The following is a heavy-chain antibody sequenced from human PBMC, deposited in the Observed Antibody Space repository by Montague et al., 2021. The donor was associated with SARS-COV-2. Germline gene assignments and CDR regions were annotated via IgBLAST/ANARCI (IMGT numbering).Heavy chain of an antibody. Sequence: SETLSLTCAVYGGSFSGYYWSWIRQPPGKGLEWIGEISHSGSTNYNPSLKSRVTISIDTSKNQFSLKLSSVTAADTAVYYCARLAYRLLFIASCYGMDVWGQGTTVTVSS. CDR1: GGSFSGYY. V-gene: IGHV4-34*01. J-gene: IGHJ6*02. CDR2: ISHSGST. D-gene: IGHD2-2*01. CDR3: ARLAYRLLFIASCYGMDV.